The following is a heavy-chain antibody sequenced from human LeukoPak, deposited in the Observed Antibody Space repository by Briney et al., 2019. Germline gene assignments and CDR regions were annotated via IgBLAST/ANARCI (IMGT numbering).Heavy chain of an antibody. Sequence: GGSLRLSCAASGFTFSSYAMSWVRQAPGKGLEWDSAISGSGGSTYYADSVKGRFTISRDNSKNTLYLQMNSLRAEDTAVYYCAKDAEVGGYSGYNWFDPWGQGTLVTVSS. J-gene: IGHJ5*02. CDR1: GFTFSSYA. CDR2: ISGSGGST. V-gene: IGHV3-23*01. CDR3: AKDAEVGGYSGYNWFDP. D-gene: IGHD5-12*01.